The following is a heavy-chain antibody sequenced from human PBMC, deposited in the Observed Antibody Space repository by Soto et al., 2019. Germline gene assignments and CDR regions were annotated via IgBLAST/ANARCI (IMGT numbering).Heavy chain of an antibody. V-gene: IGHV4-39*01. J-gene: IGHJ6*02. CDR1: GGSISSSSCY. CDR2: IYYSGST. D-gene: IGHD2-21*01. Sequence: ASETLSLTCTVSGGSISSSSCYWGWIRQPPGKGLEWIGSIYYSGSTYYNPSLKSRVTISVDTSKNQFSLKLSSVTAAGTAVYYCARSLGDLLVLDVYYGMDVWGQGTTVTVSS. CDR3: ARSLGDLLVLDVYYGMDV.